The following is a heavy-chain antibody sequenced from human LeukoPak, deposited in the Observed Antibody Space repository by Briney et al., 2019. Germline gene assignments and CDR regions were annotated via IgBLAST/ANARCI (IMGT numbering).Heavy chain of an antibody. V-gene: IGHV4-39*07. CDR3: ARVIAYYDFWSGYYMPPAYMDV. J-gene: IGHJ6*04. CDR1: GGSISSSSYY. Sequence: PSETLSLTCTVSGGSISSSSYYWGWIRQPPGKGLEWIGSIYYSGSTYYNPSLKSRVTISVDTSKNQFSLKLSSVTAADTAVYYCARVIAYYDFWSGYYMPPAYMDVWGKGTTVTVSS. CDR2: IYYSGST. D-gene: IGHD3-3*01.